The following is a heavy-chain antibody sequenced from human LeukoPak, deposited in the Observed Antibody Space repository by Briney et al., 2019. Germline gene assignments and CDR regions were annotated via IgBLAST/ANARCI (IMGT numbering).Heavy chain of an antibody. D-gene: IGHD3-22*01. CDR1: GFTFSSYA. Sequence: PGGSLRLSCAASGFTFSSYAMSWVRQAPGKGLEWVSAISGSGGSTYYADSVKGRFTISRDNSKNTLYLQMNSLRAEDTAVYYCAKDYHYYDSSGYYPDAFDIWGQGTMVTVSS. CDR2: ISGSGGST. J-gene: IGHJ3*02. CDR3: AKDYHYYDSSGYYPDAFDI. V-gene: IGHV3-23*01.